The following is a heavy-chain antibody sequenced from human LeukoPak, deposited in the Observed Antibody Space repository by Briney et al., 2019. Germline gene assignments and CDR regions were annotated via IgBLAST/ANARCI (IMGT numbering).Heavy chain of an antibody. V-gene: IGHV1-8*02. CDR1: GYTFTGYY. Sequence: ASVKVSCKASGYTFTGYYMHWVRQAPGQGLEWMGWMNPNSGNTGYAQKFQGRVTMTRNTSISTAYMELSSLRSEDTAVYYCARGQRGAAAGTFDYWGQGTLVTVSS. J-gene: IGHJ4*02. D-gene: IGHD6-13*01. CDR3: ARGQRGAAAGTFDY. CDR2: MNPNSGNT.